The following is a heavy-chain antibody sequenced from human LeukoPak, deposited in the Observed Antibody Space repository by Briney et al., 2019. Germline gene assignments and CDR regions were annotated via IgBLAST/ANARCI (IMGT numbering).Heavy chain of an antibody. D-gene: IGHD6-13*01. Sequence: SVKVSCKASGGTFSSYAISWVRQAPGQGLEWMGRIIPTLGIANYAQEFQGRVTITADKSTSTAYMELSSLRSEDTAVYYCARDEGELGYYYYGMDVWGQGTTVTVSS. V-gene: IGHV1-69*04. CDR1: GGTFSSYA. CDR2: IIPTLGIA. CDR3: ARDEGELGYYYYGMDV. J-gene: IGHJ6*02.